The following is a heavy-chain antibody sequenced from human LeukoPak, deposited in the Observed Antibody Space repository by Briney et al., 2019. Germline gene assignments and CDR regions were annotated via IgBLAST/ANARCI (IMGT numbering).Heavy chain of an antibody. CDR3: ARVGYYASGPFSYFDY. J-gene: IGHJ4*02. CDR2: ISYDGSNE. D-gene: IGHD3-10*01. CDR1: GFTFSGYA. Sequence: GGSLRLSCAASGFTFSGYAMHWVRQAPGKELEWVAVISYDGSNEYYADSVKGRFTISRDNSKNTLYLQMNSLSVEDTAVYYCARVGYYASGPFSYFDYWGQGTLVTVSS. V-gene: IGHV3-30-3*01.